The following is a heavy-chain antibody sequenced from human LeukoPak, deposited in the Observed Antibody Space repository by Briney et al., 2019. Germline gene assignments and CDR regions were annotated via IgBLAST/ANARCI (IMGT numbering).Heavy chain of an antibody. D-gene: IGHD2-15*01. J-gene: IGHJ6*03. CDR2: IYYSGST. CDR1: GGSFSNGLSY. V-gene: IGHV4-61*01. Sequence: SETLSLTCTVSGGSFSNGLSYWSWIRQPPGKGLEWIGYIYYSGSTNYNPSLKSRVTISVDTSKNQFSLKLSSVTAADTAVYYCARSVEGYCRGGSCYYYSYYMDVWGKGTTVTVSS. CDR3: ARSVEGYCRGGSCYYYSYYMDV.